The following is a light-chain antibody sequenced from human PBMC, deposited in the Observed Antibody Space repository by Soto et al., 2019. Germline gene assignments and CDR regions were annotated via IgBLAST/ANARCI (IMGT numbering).Light chain of an antibody. V-gene: IGLV2-23*01. J-gene: IGLJ1*01. CDR1: SSDVGSRNL. CDR2: EAS. Sequence: QSALTQPASVSGSPGQSITISCTGTSSDVGSRNLVSWYQQYPGKAPKPIIFEASKRPSGVSNRLSGSKSGSTASLTISGLQAEDEADYYCCSHAGSRTYVFGSGTKGTVL. CDR3: CSHAGSRTYV.